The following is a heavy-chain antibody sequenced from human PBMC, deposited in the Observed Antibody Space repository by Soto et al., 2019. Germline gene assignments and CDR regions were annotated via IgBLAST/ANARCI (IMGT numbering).Heavy chain of an antibody. J-gene: IGHJ6*02. Sequence: LGEFLRSSWSGSGCSFTSYCIGWVRQRPGKVLGWRGIIYPGGSDTRYSPSFQGQVTISADKSISTAYLQWSSLKASDTAMYYCARLEGELYSSSWYGMDVWGQGTTVTVSS. V-gene: IGHV5-51*01. CDR2: IYPGGSDT. CDR1: GCSFTSYC. D-gene: IGHD6-13*01. CDR3: ARLEGELYSSSWYGMDV.